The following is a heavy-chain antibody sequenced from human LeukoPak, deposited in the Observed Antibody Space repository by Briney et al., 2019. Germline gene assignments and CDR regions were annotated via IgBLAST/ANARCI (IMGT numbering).Heavy chain of an antibody. CDR1: GGSISSSSYY. J-gene: IGHJ5*02. V-gene: IGHV4-39*01. D-gene: IGHD1-1*01. CDR2: IYYSGST. Sequence: PSETLSLTCTVSGGSISSSSYYWGWIRQPPGKGLEWIGSIYYSGSTYYNPSLKSRVTISVDTSKNQFSLKLSSETAADTAVYYGARHIKTVQRSLDPWGQGTLVTVSS. CDR3: ARHIKTVQRSLDP.